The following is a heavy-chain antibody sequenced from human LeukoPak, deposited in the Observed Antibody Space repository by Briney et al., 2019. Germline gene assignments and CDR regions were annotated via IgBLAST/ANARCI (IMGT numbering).Heavy chain of an antibody. CDR1: GFTFSSYW. CDR2: IASDRSST. Sequence: PGGSLRLSCAASGFTFSSYWMNWVRQAPGKGLVWVSRIASDRSSTTYADSVKDRFSISRDNAKNTLYLQMNSLRVEDTAVYYCARGRPHGNDYWGQGTLVTVSS. CDR3: ARGRPHGNDY. D-gene: IGHD4-23*01. J-gene: IGHJ4*02. V-gene: IGHV3-74*01.